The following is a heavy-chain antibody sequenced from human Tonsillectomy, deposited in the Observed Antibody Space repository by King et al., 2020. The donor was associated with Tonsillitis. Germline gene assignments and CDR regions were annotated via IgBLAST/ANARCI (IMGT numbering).Heavy chain of an antibody. Sequence: VQLVESGGGLVQPGRSLRLSCTTSGFIFGDYAMSWVRQAPGKGLEWVGFIRSKAYLGTTEYAASVKDRFTISRDDSKSIAYLQMNSLKTEDTAVYFCTRGKGLYAIKDYYYYYYMDVWGKGTTVTVSS. CDR2: IRSKAYLGTT. CDR3: TRGKGLYAIKDYYYYYYMDV. V-gene: IGHV3-49*04. CDR1: GFIFGDYA. J-gene: IGHJ6*03. D-gene: IGHD2-8*01.